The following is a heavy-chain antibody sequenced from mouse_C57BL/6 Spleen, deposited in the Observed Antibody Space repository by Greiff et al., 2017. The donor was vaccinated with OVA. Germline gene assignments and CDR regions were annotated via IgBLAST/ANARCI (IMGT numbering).Heavy chain of an antibody. CDR1: GFTFSNYW. CDR3: TRDYGSRNFDY. J-gene: IGHJ2*01. Sequence: EVKLVESGGGLVQPGGSMKLSCVASGFTFSNYWMNWVRQSPEKGLEWVAQIRLKSDNYATHYAESVKGRFTISRDDSKSSVYLQMNNLRAEDTGIYYCTRDYGSRNFDYWGQGTTLTVSS. CDR2: IRLKSDNYAT. D-gene: IGHD1-1*01. V-gene: IGHV6-3*01.